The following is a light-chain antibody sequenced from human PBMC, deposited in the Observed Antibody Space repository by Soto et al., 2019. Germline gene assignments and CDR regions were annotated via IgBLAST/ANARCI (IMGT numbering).Light chain of an antibody. CDR3: QQSYSTLVT. V-gene: IGKV1-39*01. J-gene: IGKJ1*01. CDR2: ATS. Sequence: DIQMTQSPSSLSASVGDRVTITCRASQSISTYLNWYQQKPGKAPKLLIYATSSLQSGVPSRFSGSGSGTDFSLTISSLQPVDFATYYCQQSYSTLVTFGQGTKVEI. CDR1: QSISTY.